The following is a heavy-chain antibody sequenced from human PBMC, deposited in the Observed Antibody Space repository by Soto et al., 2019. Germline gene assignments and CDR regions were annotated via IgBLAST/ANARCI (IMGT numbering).Heavy chain of an antibody. CDR2: IWTSWST. D-gene: IGHD4-17*01. Sequence: QVQLQESGPGLVKPSETLSLTCNVSGDSMSKYYWSWVRQPAGKGLEWIGRIWTSWSTNYNPSLKSRVTMSIDTSNKHVSLGLKYVTAADTAVYYCSSTVGAAYYFDFWGQGVLVTVSS. J-gene: IGHJ4*02. V-gene: IGHV4-4*07. CDR3: SSTVGAAYYFDF. CDR1: GDSMSKYY.